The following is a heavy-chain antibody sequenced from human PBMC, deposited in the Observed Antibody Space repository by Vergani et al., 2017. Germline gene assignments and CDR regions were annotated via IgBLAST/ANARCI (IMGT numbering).Heavy chain of an antibody. J-gene: IGHJ3*02. CDR3: STAHGYSYDDAFDI. Sequence: LQLQESGPGLVKPSETLSLTCTVSGGSISSSSYYWGWIRQPPGKGLEWVGRIKSKADGGTTDYAAPVKGRFTISRDDSKSTLYLQMNSLKTEDTAVFYCSTAHGYSYDDAFDIWGQGTMVTVSS. CDR1: GGSISSSSYY. D-gene: IGHD5-18*01. V-gene: IGHV3-15*01. CDR2: IKSKADGGTT.